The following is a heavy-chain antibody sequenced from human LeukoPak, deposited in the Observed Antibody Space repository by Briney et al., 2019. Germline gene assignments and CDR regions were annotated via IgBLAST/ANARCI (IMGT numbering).Heavy chain of an antibody. CDR2: ISSSSSYT. CDR1: GFTFSDYY. V-gene: IGHV3-11*05. J-gene: IGHJ4*02. CDR3: SREGPSGWYGSHDY. Sequence: GGSLRLSCATSGFTFSDYYMSWIRQAPGKGLEWVSYISSSSSYTNYADSVKGRFTISRDNAQNSLYLQMNSLRAEDTAVYFCSREGPSGWYGSHDYWGQGTLVTVSS. D-gene: IGHD6-19*01.